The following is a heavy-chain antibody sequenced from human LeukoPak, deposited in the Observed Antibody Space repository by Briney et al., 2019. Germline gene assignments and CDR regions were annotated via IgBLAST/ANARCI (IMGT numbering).Heavy chain of an antibody. CDR3: ARGFWSASGY. CDR2: IGGSGSGYST. CDR1: GFTFSSYA. J-gene: IGHJ4*02. Sequence: GGSLRLSCAASGFTFSSYAMSWVRQAPGKGLEWVSSIGGSGSGYSTYYADSVKGRFTISRDTSKNTLYLQMNSLRAEDTAVYYCARGFWSASGYWGQGTLVTVSS. D-gene: IGHD3-3*01. V-gene: IGHV3-23*01.